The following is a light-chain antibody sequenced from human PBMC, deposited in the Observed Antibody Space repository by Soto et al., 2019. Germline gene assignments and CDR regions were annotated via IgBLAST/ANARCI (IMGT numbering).Light chain of an antibody. J-gene: IGLJ1*01. V-gene: IGLV2-14*03. CDR1: SSDVGGYNY. CDR2: NVS. CDR3: SSYTSSGTLYV. Sequence: QSALTQPASVAGSPGQSITISCTGTSSDVGGYNYVSWYQQHPVKAPKLILYNVSDRPSGVSNRFSGSKSGNTAFLTISGLQAEDEADYCCSSYTSSGTLYVFGTGTKVTVL.